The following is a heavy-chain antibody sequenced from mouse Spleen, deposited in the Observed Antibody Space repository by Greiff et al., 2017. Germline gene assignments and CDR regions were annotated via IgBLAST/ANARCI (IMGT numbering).Heavy chain of an antibody. D-gene: IGHD3-2*02. J-gene: IGHJ3*01. CDR2: ISDGGSYT. CDR1: GFTFSSYA. V-gene: IGHV5-4*01. Sequence: EVQLVESGGGLVKPGGSLKLSCAASGFTFSSYAMSWVRQTPEKRLEWVATISDGGSYTYYPDNVKGRFTISRDNAKNNLYLQMSHLKSEDTAMYYCAREGPRQLRLRPAWFAYWGQGTLVTVSA. CDR3: AREGPRQLRLRPAWFAY.